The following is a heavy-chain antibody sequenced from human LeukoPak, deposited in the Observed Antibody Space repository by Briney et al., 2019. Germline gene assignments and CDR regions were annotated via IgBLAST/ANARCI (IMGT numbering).Heavy chain of an antibody. D-gene: IGHD3-22*01. CDR3: ARPLSSGDHHVEIPFDD. J-gene: IGHJ4*02. V-gene: IGHV3-23*01. CDR2: ISGGGGST. CDR1: GFTFSAYA. Sequence: QTGRSLRLSCAAAGFTFSAYAMHWARQPQGKGPEWVSAISGGGGSTYYADSVRGRLTISRDNARNTLYLQMIGLTVEDTAVYHCARPLSSGDHHVEIPFDDWGQGTLVAVSS.